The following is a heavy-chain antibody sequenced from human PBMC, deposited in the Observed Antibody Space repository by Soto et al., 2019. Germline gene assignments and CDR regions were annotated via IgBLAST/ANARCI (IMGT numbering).Heavy chain of an antibody. V-gene: IGHV1-24*01. J-gene: IGHJ4*02. D-gene: IGHD3-10*01. CDR2: FDPEDGET. Sequence: VSCKVSGYTLTELSMHWVRQAPGKGLEWMGGFDPEDGETIYTQKFQGRVTMTEDTSTDTAYMELSSLRSEDTAVYYCATVLGYYGSGASFDYWGQGTLVTVSS. CDR1: GYTLTELS. CDR3: ATVLGYYGSGASFDY.